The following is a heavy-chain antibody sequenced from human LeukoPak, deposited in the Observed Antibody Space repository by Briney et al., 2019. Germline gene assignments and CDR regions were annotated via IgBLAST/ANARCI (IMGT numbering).Heavy chain of an antibody. D-gene: IGHD1-26*01. V-gene: IGHV1-46*01. Sequence: ASVKVSCKASGYAFTNYCMHWVRQAPGRGLEWMGIINPSGGSTSFAQKFQGRVTMTRDTSTSTVYMELSSLKSEDTAVYYCARDRYRDGYIGELAAFDIWGQGTMVTVSS. CDR2: INPSGGST. CDR3: ARDRYRDGYIGELAAFDI. J-gene: IGHJ3*02. CDR1: GYAFTNYC.